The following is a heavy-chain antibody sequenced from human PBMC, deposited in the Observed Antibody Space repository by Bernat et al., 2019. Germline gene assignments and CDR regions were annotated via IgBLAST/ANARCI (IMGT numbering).Heavy chain of an antibody. V-gene: IGHV3-33*01. CDR2: IWYDGSNK. J-gene: IGHJ4*02. CDR3: ARDIAARYVDY. Sequence: QVQLVESGGGVVQSGGSLRLSCAASGFTFRSHGMHWVRQAPGKGLEWVAVIWYDGSNKYYADSAKGRFTISRDNSKNTLDLQLNNLRAEDTAVYYLARDIAARYVDYWGQGTLVTVSS. CDR1: GFTFRSHG. D-gene: IGHD6-6*01.